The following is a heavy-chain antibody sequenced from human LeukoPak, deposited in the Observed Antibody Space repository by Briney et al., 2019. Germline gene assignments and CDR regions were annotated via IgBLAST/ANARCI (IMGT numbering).Heavy chain of an antibody. D-gene: IGHD3-10*01. V-gene: IGHV3-48*01. Sequence: GGSLRLSCAASGFTFDTFGMHWVRRAPGQGLEGLSYISYSGRVIYYADSVKGGFTISRDNDEKSLYMQMSRLRAEDTAVYYCARDDSGYYYYMDFWGEGTTVTVSS. CDR1: GFTFDTFG. CDR2: ISYSGRVI. J-gene: IGHJ6*03. CDR3: ARDDSGYYYYMDF.